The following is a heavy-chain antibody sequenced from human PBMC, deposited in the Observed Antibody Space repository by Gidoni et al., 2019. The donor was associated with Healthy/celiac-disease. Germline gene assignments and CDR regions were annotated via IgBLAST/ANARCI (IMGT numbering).Heavy chain of an antibody. Sequence: EVQLLESGGGLVQPGGSLRLSCAAAVFTFSSYAMRWVRQAPGKGLEWVSAISGSGGSTYYADSVKGRFTISRDNSKNTLYLQMNSLRAEDTAVYYCAKDLGALRGDYWGQGTLVTVSS. V-gene: IGHV3-23*01. J-gene: IGHJ4*02. CDR2: ISGSGGST. D-gene: IGHD3-16*01. CDR1: VFTFSSYA. CDR3: AKDLGALRGDY.